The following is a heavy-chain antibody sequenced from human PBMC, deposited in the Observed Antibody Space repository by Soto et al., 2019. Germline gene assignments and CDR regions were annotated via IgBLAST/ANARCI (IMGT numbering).Heavy chain of an antibody. CDR2: ISSSSSYI. J-gene: IGHJ3*02. CDR3: ARDSRSLLRFLEWLPRAVFSGAFDI. V-gene: IGHV3-21*01. Sequence: PGGSLRLSCAASGFTFSSYSMNWVRQAPGKGLEWVSSISSSSSYIYYADSVKGRFTISRDNAKNSLYLQMNSLRAEDTAVYYCARDSRSLLRFLEWLPRAVFSGAFDIWDQGTMVTVSS. CDR1: GFTFSSYS. D-gene: IGHD3-3*01.